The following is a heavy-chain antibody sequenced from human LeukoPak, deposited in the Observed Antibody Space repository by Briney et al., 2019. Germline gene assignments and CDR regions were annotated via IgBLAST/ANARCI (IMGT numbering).Heavy chain of an antibody. V-gene: IGHV5-51*01. CDR3: ARQRCSGSTCYSVDS. CDR2: IYPGLSDA. J-gene: IGHJ4*02. D-gene: IGHD2-15*01. CDR1: GYSFTNSW. Sequence: GESLKISCEASGYSFTNSWIGWVRPMPGKGLEWMGIIYPGLSDARYSPSFQGQVTISADKSINTVYLQWNSLKASDTAMYYCARQRCSGSTCYSVDSGGQGTLVTVSA.